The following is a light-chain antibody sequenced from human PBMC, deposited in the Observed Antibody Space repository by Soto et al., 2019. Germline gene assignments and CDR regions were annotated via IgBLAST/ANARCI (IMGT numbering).Light chain of an antibody. CDR3: QQYNSYRGLFT. J-gene: IGKJ3*01. CDR1: QSISSW. Sequence: DIQMTQSPSTLSASVGDRVTITCRVSQSISSWLAWYQQKPGKAPKLLIYDASSLESGVPSRFSGSGSGTEFTLTISSLQPDDFATYYCQQYNSYRGLFTFGPGTKVDIK. V-gene: IGKV1-5*01. CDR2: DAS.